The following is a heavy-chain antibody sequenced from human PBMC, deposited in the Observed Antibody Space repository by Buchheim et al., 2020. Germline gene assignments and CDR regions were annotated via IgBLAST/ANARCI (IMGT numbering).Heavy chain of an antibody. V-gene: IGHV1-69*06. J-gene: IGHJ4*02. D-gene: IGHD3-16*01. CDR2: IIPIFGTP. CDR1: GGTFSSYA. CDR3: VRDGGYDSGKGYFDY. Sequence: QVQLVQSGAEVKKPGSSVKVSCKASGGTFSSYAMSWVRQAPGQGLEWMGEIIPIFGTPSYAQKFQGRVKITADKSTSTAYVELSSLTFEDTAMYYCVRDGGYDSGKGYFDYWGQGTL.